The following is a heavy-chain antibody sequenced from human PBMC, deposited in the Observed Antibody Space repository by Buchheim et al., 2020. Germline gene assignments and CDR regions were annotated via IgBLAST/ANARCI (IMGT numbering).Heavy chain of an antibody. CDR3: ARYNPGLRCPDH. CDR1: GGSISGYY. V-gene: IGHV4-34*01. D-gene: IGHD2-2*01. J-gene: IGHJ4*02. Sequence: QVQLQQWGAGLLKPSETLSLTCAVYGGSISGYYWRWIRQPPGKGLEWLGEINHTGGTKYNESLKMRVIISVDTSKNQFSLKLNSVTAADTAVYFCARYNPGLRCPDHWGQGTL. CDR2: INHTGGT.